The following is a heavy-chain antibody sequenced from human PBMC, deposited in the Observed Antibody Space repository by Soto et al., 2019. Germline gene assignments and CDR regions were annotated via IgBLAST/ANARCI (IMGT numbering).Heavy chain of an antibody. D-gene: IGHD2-15*01. CDR1: GFTFSSYG. Sequence: GGSLRLSCAASGFTFSSYGMHWVRQAPGKGLEWVAVIWYDGSNKYYADSVKGRFTISRDNSKNTLYLQMNSLRAEDTAVYYCAREDCSGGSCYPSYWGQGTLVTVSS. V-gene: IGHV3-33*01. J-gene: IGHJ4*02. CDR2: IWYDGSNK. CDR3: AREDCSGGSCYPSY.